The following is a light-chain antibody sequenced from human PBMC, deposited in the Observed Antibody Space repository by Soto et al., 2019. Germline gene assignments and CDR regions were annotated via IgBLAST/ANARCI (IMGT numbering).Light chain of an antibody. Sequence: EIMMTHSPATLSVSPGERATLSCRASQSVSNNVAWYQQKPGQAPRLLIYYASTSSTGIPARFSGSGSGTEFTLTISSLQSEDFALYYGQQYNNWPPITFGPGTRLGIK. V-gene: IGKV3-15*01. J-gene: IGKJ5*01. CDR2: YAS. CDR1: QSVSNN. CDR3: QQYNNWPPIT.